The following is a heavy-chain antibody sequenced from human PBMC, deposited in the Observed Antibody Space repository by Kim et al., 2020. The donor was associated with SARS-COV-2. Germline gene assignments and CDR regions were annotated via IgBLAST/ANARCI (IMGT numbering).Heavy chain of an antibody. CDR2: INNDGSST. D-gene: IGHD6-13*01. V-gene: IGHV3-74*01. CDR3: IRASPGSSLRRDV. Sequence: GGSLRLSCAASGFTFSSFWMTWVRQAPGKGLVWVSLINNDGSSTYDEDSVRGRFIISRGNAKNTLHLQMNSLRGDDTAEYCCIRASPGSSLRRDVSG. CDR1: GFTFSSFW. J-gene: IGHJ6*02.